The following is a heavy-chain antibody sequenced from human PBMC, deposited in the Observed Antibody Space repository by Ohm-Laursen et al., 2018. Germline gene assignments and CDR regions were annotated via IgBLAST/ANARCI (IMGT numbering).Heavy chain of an antibody. Sequence: SFRLSCAASGFTFSSYGMHWVRQAPGKGLEWVAVISYDGSNKYYADSVKGRFTISRDNSKNTLYLQMNSLRAEDTAVYYCAKRRSYCDSSGYPAYWYFDLWGRGTLVTVSS. CDR2: ISYDGSNK. CDR3: AKRRSYCDSSGYPAYWYFDL. V-gene: IGHV3-30*18. J-gene: IGHJ2*01. D-gene: IGHD3-22*01. CDR1: GFTFSSYG.